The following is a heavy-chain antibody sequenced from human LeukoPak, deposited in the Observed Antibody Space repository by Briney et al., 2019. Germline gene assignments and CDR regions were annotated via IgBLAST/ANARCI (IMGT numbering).Heavy chain of an antibody. V-gene: IGHV4-30-2*01. D-gene: IGHD6-6*01. CDR2: IYHSGST. CDR3: ARLRIAARSKDQKITFHY. CDR1: GGSISSGGYS. J-gene: IGHJ4*02. Sequence: SSETLSLTCAVSGGSISSGGYSWSWIRQPPGKGLEWIGYIYHSGSTYYDPSLKSHVTISVDTSKNHFSLKLSSVTAADTAVYYCARLRIAARSKDQKITFHYWGQGTLVTVSS.